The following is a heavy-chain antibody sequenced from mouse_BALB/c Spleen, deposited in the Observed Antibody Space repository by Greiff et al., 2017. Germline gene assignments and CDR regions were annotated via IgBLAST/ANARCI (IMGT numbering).Heavy chain of an antibody. Sequence: EVKLMESGGGLVKPGGSLKLSCAASGFTFSSYTMSWVRQTPEKRLEWVATISSGGSYTYYPDSVKGRFTISRDNAKNTLYLQMSSLKSEDTAMYYCTRAPGGYYYGSSWGYFDVWGAGTTVTVSS. V-gene: IGHV5-6-4*01. D-gene: IGHD1-1*01. CDR3: TRAPGGYYYGSSWGYFDV. CDR1: GFTFSSYT. J-gene: IGHJ1*01. CDR2: ISSGGSYT.